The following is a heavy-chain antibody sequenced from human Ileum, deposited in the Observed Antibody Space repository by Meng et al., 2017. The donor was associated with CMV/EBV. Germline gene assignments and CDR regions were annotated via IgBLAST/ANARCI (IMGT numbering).Heavy chain of an antibody. CDR1: GYPFTNNN. D-gene: IGHD1-26*01. V-gene: IGHV7-4-1*02. CDR2: IDTNTGNP. Sequence: QVHLVQSGSELKKPGASVKVSCKTSGYPFTNNNIIWVRQAPGQGPEWMGWIDTNTGNPTYAQGFTGRFVFSLDTSVNTAYLQISSLKAEDTAVYYCARDGLSGRYFDYWGQGTLVTVSS. CDR3: ARDGLSGRYFDY. J-gene: IGHJ4*02.